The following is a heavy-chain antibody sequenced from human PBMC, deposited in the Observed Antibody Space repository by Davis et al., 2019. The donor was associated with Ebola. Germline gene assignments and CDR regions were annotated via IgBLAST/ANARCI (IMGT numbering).Heavy chain of an antibody. Sequence: PGGSLRLSCAASGFTFSSYWMSWVRQAPGKGLEWVANIKQEGSEKYYVDSVKGRFTISIDNAKNSLYLQMNSLRAEDTAVYYCARGGTTRAAFDIWGQGTMVTVSS. V-gene: IGHV3-7*01. CDR1: GFTFSSYW. J-gene: IGHJ3*02. CDR3: ARGGTTRAAFDI. D-gene: IGHD1-14*01. CDR2: IKQEGSEK.